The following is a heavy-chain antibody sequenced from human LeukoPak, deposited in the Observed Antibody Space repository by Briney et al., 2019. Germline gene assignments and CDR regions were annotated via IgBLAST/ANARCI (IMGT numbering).Heavy chain of an antibody. CDR2: IYTSGST. CDR3: ARDVEYSSSSDYYYYMDV. J-gene: IGHJ6*03. Sequence: SETLSLTCTVSGGSISSGSYYWSWIRQPAGKGLEWIGRIYTSGSTNYNPSLKSRVTISVDTSKNQFSLKLSSVTAADTAVYYCARDVEYSSSSDYYYYMDVWGKGTTVTVSS. CDR1: GGSISSGSYY. D-gene: IGHD6-6*01. V-gene: IGHV4-61*02.